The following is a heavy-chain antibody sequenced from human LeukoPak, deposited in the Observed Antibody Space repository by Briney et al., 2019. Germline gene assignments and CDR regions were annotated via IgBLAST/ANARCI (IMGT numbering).Heavy chain of an antibody. CDR3: TSWGDTTAEYFQR. Sequence: GRSLRLSCVVSGFTFNRCWMNWVRQAPGKGLEWVAHINPDGRDTYYVDSVKGRFTISRDNAQNSMYLQMNSLRVEDTAVYYCTSWGDTTAEYFQRWGQGTLVTVSS. CDR2: INPDGRDT. CDR1: GFTFNRCW. J-gene: IGHJ1*01. D-gene: IGHD2-21*02. V-gene: IGHV3-7*01.